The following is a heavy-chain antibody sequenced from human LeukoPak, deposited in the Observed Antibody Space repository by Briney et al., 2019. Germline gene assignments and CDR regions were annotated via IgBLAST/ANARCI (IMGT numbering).Heavy chain of an antibody. CDR3: AKDNYCSSTSCPPYNWFDP. J-gene: IGHJ5*02. CDR2: ISGSGGDT. CDR1: GFTFSSYA. V-gene: IGHV3-23*01. Sequence: GGSLRLSCAASGFTFSSYAMSWVRQAPGKGLEWVSAISGSGGDTYYTDSVKGRFTISRDNSKNTLHLQMNSLRAEDTAVYYCAKDNYCSSTSCPPYNWFDPWGQGTLVTVSS. D-gene: IGHD2-2*01.